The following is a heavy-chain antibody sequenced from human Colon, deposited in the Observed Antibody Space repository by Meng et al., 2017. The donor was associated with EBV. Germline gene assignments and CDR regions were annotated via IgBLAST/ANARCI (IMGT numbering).Heavy chain of an antibody. J-gene: IGHJ4*02. CDR2: INHVGST. CDR3: ASSDCSGGTCYLDC. CDR1: GGSFSDSY. D-gene: IGHD2-15*01. V-gene: IGHV4-34*01. Sequence: VPLQHWGAGLLNPSATLSLTCTGYGGSFSDSYWTWIRQPPGKGLELIGEINHVGSTTYNPSLKSRVTISVDTSKNQFSLKLSSVTAADAAVYYCASSDCSGGTCYLDCWGQGTLVTVSS.